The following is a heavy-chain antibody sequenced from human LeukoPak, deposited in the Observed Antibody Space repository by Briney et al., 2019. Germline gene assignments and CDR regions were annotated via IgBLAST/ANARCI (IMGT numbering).Heavy chain of an antibody. Sequence: ASVKVSCKASGYTFTSYGISWVRQAPGQGLEWLRWISTYNGDTNYAQKVQGRVTVTTDTSTSTAYMELRNLRSDDTAVYYCARNYYDSSGYYYWYFDLWGRGTLVTVSS. CDR1: GYTFTSYG. CDR2: ISTYNGDT. CDR3: ARNYYDSSGYYYWYFDL. D-gene: IGHD3-22*01. J-gene: IGHJ2*01. V-gene: IGHV1-18*01.